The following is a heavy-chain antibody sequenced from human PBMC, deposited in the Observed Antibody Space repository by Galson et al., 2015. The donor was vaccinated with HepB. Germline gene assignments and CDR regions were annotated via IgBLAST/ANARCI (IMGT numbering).Heavy chain of an antibody. J-gene: IGHJ4*02. CDR2: IWYDGSNK. CDR1: GFTFSSYG. CDR3: ARDSPPQDQTTVTTGPDY. Sequence: SLRLSCAASGFTFSSYGMHWVRQAPGKGLEWVAVIWYDGSNKYYADSVKGRFTISRDNSKNTLYLQMNSLRAEDTAVYYCARDSPPQDQTTVTTGPDYWGQGTLVTVSS. V-gene: IGHV3-33*01. D-gene: IGHD4-17*01.